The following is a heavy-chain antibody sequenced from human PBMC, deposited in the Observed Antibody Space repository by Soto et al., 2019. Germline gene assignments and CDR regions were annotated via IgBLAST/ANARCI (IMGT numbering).Heavy chain of an antibody. CDR1: GFTFSSYS. CDR3: ARGYSYGPNYYYYYMDV. J-gene: IGHJ6*03. V-gene: IGHV3-48*01. Sequence: GGSLRLSCAASGFTFSSYSMNWVRQAPGKGLEWVSYISSSSSTIYYADSVKGRFTISRENAKNSLYLQMNSLRAEDTAVYYCARGYSYGPNYYYYYMDVWGKGTTVTVSS. D-gene: IGHD5-18*01. CDR2: ISSSSSTI.